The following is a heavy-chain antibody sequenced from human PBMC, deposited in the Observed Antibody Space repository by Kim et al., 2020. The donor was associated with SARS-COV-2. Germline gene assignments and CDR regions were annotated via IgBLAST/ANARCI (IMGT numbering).Heavy chain of an antibody. D-gene: IGHD5-12*01. V-gene: IGHV3-74*03. CDR1: GFTFSSYW. J-gene: IGHJ4*02. CDR3: ARDPDLRGSSYADY. CDR2: INGDGIT. Sequence: GGSLRLSCAASGFTFSSYWMHWVRQTPGEGLVWVSRINGDGITTYADSVKGRFTISRDNAKSTLYLQMNSLRAEDTAVYYCARDPDLRGSSYADYWGQGTLVTVSS.